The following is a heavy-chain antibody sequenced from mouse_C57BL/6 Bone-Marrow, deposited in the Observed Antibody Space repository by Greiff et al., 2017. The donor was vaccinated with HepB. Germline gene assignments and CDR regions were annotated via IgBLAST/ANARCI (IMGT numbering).Heavy chain of an antibody. CDR1: GFSLTSYG. V-gene: IGHV2-5*01. Sequence: QVHVKQSGPGLVQPSQSLSITCTVSGFSLTSYGVHWVRQSPGKGLEWLGVIWRGGSTDYNAAFMSRLSITKDNSKSQVFFKMNSLQADDTAIYYCAKITTVPHYYAMDYWGQGTSVTVSS. CDR2: IWRGGST. CDR3: AKITTVPHYYAMDY. D-gene: IGHD1-1*01. J-gene: IGHJ4*01.